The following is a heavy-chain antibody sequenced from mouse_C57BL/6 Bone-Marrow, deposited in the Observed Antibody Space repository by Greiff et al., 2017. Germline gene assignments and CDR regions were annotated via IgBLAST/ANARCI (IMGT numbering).Heavy chain of an antibody. CDR3: ARPSYYGSRSYWYFDV. J-gene: IGHJ1*03. Sequence: QVQLKESGPELVKPGASVKISCKASGYAFSSSWMNWVKQRPGKGLEWIGRIYPGDGDTNYNGKFKGKATLTADKSSSTTYMQLSSLTSEDSAVYFCARPSYYGSRSYWYFDVWGTGTTVTVSS. V-gene: IGHV1-82*01. D-gene: IGHD1-1*01. CDR1: GYAFSSSW. CDR2: IYPGDGDT.